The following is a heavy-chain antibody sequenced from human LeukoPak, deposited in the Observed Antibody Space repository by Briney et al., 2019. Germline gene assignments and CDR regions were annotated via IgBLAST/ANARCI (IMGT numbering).Heavy chain of an antibody. CDR3: ATQGSMVRGVLTPLEFDN. D-gene: IGHD3-10*01. CDR1: AFTFSHYG. J-gene: IGHJ4*02. V-gene: IGHV3-21*04. Sequence: GESLRLSCAASAFTFSHYGMHWVRQAPGKGLEWVSSISSSSSYIYYADSVKGRFTISRDNAKNSLYLQMNSLRAEDTAVYYCATQGSMVRGVLTPLEFDNWGQGTLVTVSS. CDR2: ISSSSSYI.